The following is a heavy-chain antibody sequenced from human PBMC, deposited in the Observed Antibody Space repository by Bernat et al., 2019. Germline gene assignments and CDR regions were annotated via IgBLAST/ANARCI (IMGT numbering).Heavy chain of an antibody. Sequence: EVQLVESGGGLVQPGGSLRLSCAASGFTFSSYWMSWVRQAPGKGLEWVANIKQDGSEKYYVDSVKGRFTISRDNAKNSLYLQMNSLRAEDTAVYYYAVLGTTGSFDYWGQGTLVTVSS. CDR3: AVLGTTGSFDY. CDR1: GFTFSSYW. D-gene: IGHD4-17*01. CDR2: IKQDGSEK. V-gene: IGHV3-7*03. J-gene: IGHJ4*02.